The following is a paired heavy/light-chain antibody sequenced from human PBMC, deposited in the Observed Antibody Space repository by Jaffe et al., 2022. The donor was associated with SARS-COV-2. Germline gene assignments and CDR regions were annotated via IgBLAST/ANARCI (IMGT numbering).Heavy chain of an antibody. CDR3: VRGEIRFLERLLYRLVVFDL. CDR1: GFTFTNFE. V-gene: IGHV3-48*03. Sequence: EAQLVESGGGLAQPGGSLRLSCAASGFTFTNFEMNWVRQAPGKGLEWLSYISTSVTPIFYADSVKGRFTISRDNAKSSLYLQMNSLRVEDTAIYYCVRGEIRFLERLLYRLVVFDLWGQGTMVTVSS. D-gene: IGHD3-3*01. J-gene: IGHJ3*01. CDR2: ISTSVTPI.
Light chain of an antibody. CDR3: QQGYSTPRT. CDR1: QNISSY. Sequence: DIQMTQSPSSLSASVGDRVTIACRASQNISSYLNWFQQKIGKAPKLLIYAASSLQGGVPSRFNGHGSGTDFTLTISSLQPEDFATYYCQQGYSTPRTFGQGTKVEIK. CDR2: AAS. J-gene: IGKJ1*01. V-gene: IGKV1-39*01.